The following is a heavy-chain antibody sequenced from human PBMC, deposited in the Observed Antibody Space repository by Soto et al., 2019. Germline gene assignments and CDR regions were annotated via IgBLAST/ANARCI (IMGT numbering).Heavy chain of an antibody. D-gene: IGHD1-26*01. Sequence: QVQLVQSGAEVKKPGSSVKVSCKASGGTFSNYPISCLRQAPGQGLDWMGGIIPIFGTVNYAQKFQGRVTITGDESASTVYMELSSLRSEDRAVYYCARGKHRSLQLWEFDLWGRGTLVTVSS. CDR1: GGTFSNYP. V-gene: IGHV1-69*12. CDR3: ARGKHRSLQLWEFDL. J-gene: IGHJ2*01. CDR2: IIPIFGTV.